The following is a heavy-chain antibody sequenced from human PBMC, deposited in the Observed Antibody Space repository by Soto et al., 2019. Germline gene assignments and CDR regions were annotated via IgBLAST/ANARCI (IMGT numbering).Heavy chain of an antibody. CDR3: ARSLRYFDFDV. J-gene: IGHJ6*02. Sequence: GESLTISCKGSGYSFTSYWIGWVRQMPGKGLEWMGIIYPGDSDTRYSPSFQGQVTISADKSISTAYLQWGSMKASDTAMYYCARSLRYFDFDVWGQGTTVTVSS. V-gene: IGHV5-51*01. D-gene: IGHD3-9*01. CDR1: GYSFTSYW. CDR2: IYPGDSDT.